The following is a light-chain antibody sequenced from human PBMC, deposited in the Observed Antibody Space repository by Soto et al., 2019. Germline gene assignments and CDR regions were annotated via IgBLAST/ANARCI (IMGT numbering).Light chain of an antibody. CDR1: RSNVGRNS. CDR2: SHD. J-gene: IGLJ3*02. CDR3: AAWDDSLNAWV. Sequence: QTVVTQPPSASQTPGQRVTISCSGSRSNVGRNSVSWYQHVPGTAPKLLIYSHDQRPSGVPDRISASRSGTAASLAISGLRSEDEACYYGAAWDDSLNAWVFGGGTKLTVL. V-gene: IGLV1-44*01.